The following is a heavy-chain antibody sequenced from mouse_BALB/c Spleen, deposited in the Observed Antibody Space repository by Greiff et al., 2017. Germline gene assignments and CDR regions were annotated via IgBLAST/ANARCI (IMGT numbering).Heavy chain of an antibody. J-gene: IGHJ4*01. D-gene: IGHD1-1*01. Sequence: EVKVVESGGGLVQPGGSLKLSCAASGFTFSSYTMSWVRQTPEKRLEWVAYISNGGGSTYYPDTVKGRFTISRDNAKNTLYLQMSSLKSEDTAMYYCARHGTTVVARGAMDYWGQGTSVTVSS. CDR3: ARHGTTVVARGAMDY. V-gene: IGHV5-12-2*01. CDR1: GFTFSSYT. CDR2: ISNGGGST.